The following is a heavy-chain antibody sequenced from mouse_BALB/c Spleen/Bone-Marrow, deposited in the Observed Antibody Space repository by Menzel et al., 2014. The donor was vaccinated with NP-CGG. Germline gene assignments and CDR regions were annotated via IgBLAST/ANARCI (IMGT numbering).Heavy chain of an antibody. V-gene: IGHV1-54*01. J-gene: IGHJ4*01. CDR3: SREITRYAVDY. Sequence: QVQLQQPGAEPVRPGTSVKVSCKASGYAFTNYWIDWVKQRPGQGLEWIGVINPGSGGVNYNEKFKGKATLTADKSSSTAYIQLSSLTSDDSAVYFCSREITRYAVDYWGQGTSVTVSS. CDR1: GYAFTNYW. CDR2: INPGSGGV. D-gene: IGHD2-4*01.